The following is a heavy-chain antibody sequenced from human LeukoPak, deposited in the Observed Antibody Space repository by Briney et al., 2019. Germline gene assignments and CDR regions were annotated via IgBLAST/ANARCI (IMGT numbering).Heavy chain of an antibody. V-gene: IGHV3-23*01. CDR1: GFTFSDYA. CDR2: LSGGGGNT. D-gene: IGHD6-13*01. J-gene: IGHJ4*02. CDR3: AKDHSFKISWTGYFDS. Sequence: GGSLRLSCAASGFTFSDYAMAWVRQAPGKGLEWVSGLSGGGGNTFYADSVKGRFTISMDNHNNTVSLQMNSLRAEDTAIYYCAKDHSFKISWTGYFDSWSQGSSAAVSS.